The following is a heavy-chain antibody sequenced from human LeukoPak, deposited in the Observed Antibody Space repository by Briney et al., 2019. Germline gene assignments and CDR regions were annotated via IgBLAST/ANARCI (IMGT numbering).Heavy chain of an antibody. D-gene: IGHD3-22*01. CDR1: GFIFSNHA. J-gene: IGHJ4*02. Sequence: PGGSLRLSCAASGFIFSNHAMSWVRQAPGKGLEWVSSISYSGGSTYYADSVKGRFTISRDNSKNTLYLQMNSLRAEDTAVYYCAKVHYDSSGYPNFDYWGQGTLVTVSS. CDR3: AKVHYDSSGYPNFDY. V-gene: IGHV3-23*01. CDR2: ISYSGGST.